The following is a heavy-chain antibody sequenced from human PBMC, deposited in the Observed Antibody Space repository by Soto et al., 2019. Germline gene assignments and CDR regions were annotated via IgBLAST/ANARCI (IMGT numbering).Heavy chain of an antibody. V-gene: IGHV3-23*01. D-gene: IGHD2-15*01. CDR2: ISGDGNKT. Sequence: GSLRLSCTASGFSFGNYGMSWLRQAPGKGLEWVSSISGDGNKTYYAESVEGRFTISRDNSKNTLYLQMNGLRAEDTALYFCAKVDLDIVVVVAASPRWFESWGQGTLVTVSS. J-gene: IGHJ5*01. CDR3: AKVDLDIVVVVAASPRWFES. CDR1: GFSFGNYG.